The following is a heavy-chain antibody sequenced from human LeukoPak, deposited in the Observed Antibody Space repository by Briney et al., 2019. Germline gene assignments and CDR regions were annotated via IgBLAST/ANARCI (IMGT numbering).Heavy chain of an antibody. J-gene: IGHJ5*02. Sequence: GGSLRLSCAAAGFTISSYAMHWVRQAPGKGLEWVAVISYDGSNKYYADSVKGRFTISRDNSKNTLYLQMNSLRAEDTAVYYCARARIAAALGNWFDPWGQGTLVTVSS. CDR3: ARARIAAALGNWFDP. CDR2: ISYDGSNK. D-gene: IGHD6-13*01. V-gene: IGHV3-30-3*01. CDR1: GFTISSYA.